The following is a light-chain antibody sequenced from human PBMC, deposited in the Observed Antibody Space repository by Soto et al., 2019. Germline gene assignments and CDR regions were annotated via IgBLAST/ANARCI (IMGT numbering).Light chain of an antibody. Sequence: DIQMTQSPSSLSASVGDRVTMTCRASENVMTYLNWYQQKSGKAPKLLIYGASSLQGSVPSRFSGTGSETNFSLTISAVQPVDYAIYHCQQSYTTPLTFGPGTKVDFK. CDR2: GAS. CDR3: QQSYTTPLT. J-gene: IGKJ3*01. V-gene: IGKV1-39*01. CDR1: ENVMTY.